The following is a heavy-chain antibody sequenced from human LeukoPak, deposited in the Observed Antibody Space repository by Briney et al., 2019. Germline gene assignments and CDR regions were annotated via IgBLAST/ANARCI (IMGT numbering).Heavy chain of an antibody. CDR3: ARRVSGQGTIFGVVKADYYYYYYMDV. J-gene: IGHJ6*03. V-gene: IGHV1-18*01. D-gene: IGHD3-3*01. Sequence: ASVKVSCKASGYTFTSYGISWVRQAPGQGLEWMGWISAYNGNTNYAQKLQGRVTVTTDTSTSTAYMELRSLRSDDTAVYYCARRVSGQGTIFGVVKADYYYYYYMDVWGKGTTVTVSS. CDR1: GYTFTSYG. CDR2: ISAYNGNT.